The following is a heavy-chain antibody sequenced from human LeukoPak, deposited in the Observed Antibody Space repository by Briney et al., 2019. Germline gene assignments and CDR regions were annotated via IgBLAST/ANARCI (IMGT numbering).Heavy chain of an antibody. CDR3: EKDLGGSGDYRPY. CDR2: INQDGSEK. Sequence: PGGSLRLSCAASGFTFSRNWMIWVRQAPGKRLEWVANINQDGSEKYYVDSVKGRFTISRDNAKNSLFLQMNSLRAEDTAVYYCEKDLGGSGDYRPYWGQGSVVTVSS. V-gene: IGHV3-7*03. D-gene: IGHD2-21*02. J-gene: IGHJ4*02. CDR1: GFTFSRNW.